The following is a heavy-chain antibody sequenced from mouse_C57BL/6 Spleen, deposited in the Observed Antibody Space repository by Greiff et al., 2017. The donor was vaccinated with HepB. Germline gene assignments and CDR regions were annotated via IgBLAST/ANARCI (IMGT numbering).Heavy chain of an antibody. CDR1: GFTFSSYT. CDR2: ISGGGGNT. J-gene: IGHJ1*03. Sequence: DVMLVESGGGLVKPGGSLKLSCAASGFTFSSYTMSWVRQTPEKRLEWVATISGGGGNTYYPDSVKGRFTISRDNAKNTLYLQMSSLRSEDTALYYCARQDWDNWYFDVWGTGTTVTVSS. CDR3: ARQDWDNWYFDV. V-gene: IGHV5-9*01. D-gene: IGHD4-1*01.